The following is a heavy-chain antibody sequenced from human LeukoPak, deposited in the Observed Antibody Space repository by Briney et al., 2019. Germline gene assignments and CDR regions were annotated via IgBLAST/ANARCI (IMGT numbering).Heavy chain of an antibody. V-gene: IGHV3-23*01. J-gene: IGHJ4*02. CDR2: ISGSGGST. Sequence: GGSLRLSCAASGFTFSSYAMSWVRQAPGKGLDWVSGISGSGGSTYYADSVKGRFTISRDNSKNTLYLQMNSLRAEDTAVYYCAKDNDIVVVPAAGYSKWGQGTLVTVSS. D-gene: IGHD2-2*01. CDR1: GFTFSSYA. CDR3: AKDNDIVVVPAAGYSK.